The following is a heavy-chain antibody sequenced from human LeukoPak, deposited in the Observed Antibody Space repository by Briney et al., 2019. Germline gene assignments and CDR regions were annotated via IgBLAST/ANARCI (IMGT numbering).Heavy chain of an antibody. CDR1: GFTFSNHF. CDR2: IGPNGAST. D-gene: IGHD3-9*01. J-gene: IGHJ4*02. Sequence: PGGSLRLSCSTSGFTFSNHFMHWVRQAPGKGLEYVSSIGPNGASTLYADSVKGRSTISRDNSKNALYLQLTSLRLEDTALYYCVKDLTGTWSFDYWGQGTPVTVSS. CDR3: VKDLTGTWSFDY. V-gene: IGHV3-64D*06.